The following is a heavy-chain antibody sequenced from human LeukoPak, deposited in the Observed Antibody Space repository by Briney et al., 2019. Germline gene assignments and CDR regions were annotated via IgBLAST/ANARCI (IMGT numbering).Heavy chain of an antibody. CDR1: GGTFSSYA. Sequence: SVKVSCKASGGTFSSYAISWVRQAPGQGLEWMGRIIPILGIANYAQKFQGRVTITADKSTSTAYMELSSLRSEDTAVYYCASYNNYYGSGSYPATNNWFDPWGQGTLVTVSS. V-gene: IGHV1-69*04. CDR3: ASYNNYYGSGSYPATNNWFDP. D-gene: IGHD3-10*01. CDR2: IIPILGIA. J-gene: IGHJ5*02.